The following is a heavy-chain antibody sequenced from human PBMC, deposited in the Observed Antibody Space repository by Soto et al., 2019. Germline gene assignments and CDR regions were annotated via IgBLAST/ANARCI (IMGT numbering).Heavy chain of an antibody. J-gene: IGHJ4*02. CDR2: ISSSSSYI. Sequence: PGGSLRLSCAASGFTFSSYSMNWVRQAPGKGLEWVSSISSSSSYIYYADSVKGRFTISRDNAKKSLYLQMDSLTADDTAVYYCARGGASVTTPFDYWGPGTQVTVSS. V-gene: IGHV3-21*04. D-gene: IGHD4-17*01. CDR1: GFTFSSYS. CDR3: ARGGASVTTPFDY.